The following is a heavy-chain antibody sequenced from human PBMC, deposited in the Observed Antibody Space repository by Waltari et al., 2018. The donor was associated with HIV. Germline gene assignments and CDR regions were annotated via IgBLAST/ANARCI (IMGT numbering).Heavy chain of an antibody. V-gene: IGHV1-69*06. CDR3: ARGPYDSSGYPQYFDY. Sequence: QVQLVQSGAEVKKPGSSVKVSCKASGGTFSSYAISWVRQAPGQGLEWMGGIIPIFGTANYAQKFQGRVTSTADKSTSTAYMELSSLRSEDTAVYYCARGPYDSSGYPQYFDYWGQGTLVTVSS. CDR1: GGTFSSYA. CDR2: IIPIFGTA. J-gene: IGHJ4*02. D-gene: IGHD3-22*01.